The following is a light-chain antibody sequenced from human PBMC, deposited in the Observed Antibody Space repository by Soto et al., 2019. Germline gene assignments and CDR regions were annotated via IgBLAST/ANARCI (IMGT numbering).Light chain of an antibody. Sequence: AALTEPPSACGTPGQRVTISCYGSNSNIGSNYVYWYQQFPGTAPKLLIYRNNQRPSGVPDRFSGSRSGTSASLAISGLRPEDEADYYCAAWDDSLSSYVFGTGTKVTVL. J-gene: IGLJ1*01. CDR2: RNN. CDR1: NSNIGSNY. V-gene: IGLV1-47*01. CDR3: AAWDDSLSSYV.